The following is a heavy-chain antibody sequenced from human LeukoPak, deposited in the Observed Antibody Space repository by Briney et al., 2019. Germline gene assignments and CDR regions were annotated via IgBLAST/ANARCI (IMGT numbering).Heavy chain of an antibody. CDR3: ASLSKGY. CDR2: IDSTSRHI. D-gene: IGHD2/OR15-2a*01. J-gene: IGHJ4*02. CDR1: GLTFSNSA. V-gene: IGHV3-21*01. Sequence: GGSLRLSCIVSGLTFSNSAMNWVRQAPGKGLEWVSSIDSTSRHIYYADTARGRFTIFRDNAKNSLYLQMNSLRVEDTALYYCASLSKGYWGQGILVTVSS.